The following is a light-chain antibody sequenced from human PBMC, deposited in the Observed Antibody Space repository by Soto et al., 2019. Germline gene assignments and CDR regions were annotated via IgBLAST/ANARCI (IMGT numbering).Light chain of an antibody. Sequence: DIQMTQSPSSLSASVGDRVTITCQASHDISKYVIWYQQKPGRAPKLLIFDASVLEVGVPSPFRGSGCGTHFTSTITTLQPEDSATYYCQQYDNRPTTFGQGTRLDIK. CDR3: QQYDNRPTT. V-gene: IGKV1-33*01. J-gene: IGKJ5*01. CDR1: HDISKY. CDR2: DAS.